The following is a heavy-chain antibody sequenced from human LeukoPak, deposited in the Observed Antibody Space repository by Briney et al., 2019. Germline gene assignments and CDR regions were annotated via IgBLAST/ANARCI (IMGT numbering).Heavy chain of an antibody. D-gene: IGHD3-10*01. V-gene: IGHV4-61*02. CDR1: GGSISSGSYY. J-gene: IGHJ5*02. CDR3: ARDGVVGWFGELRNWFDP. Sequence: SETLSLTCTASGGSISSGSYYWSWIRQPAGKGLEWIGRIYTSGSTNYNPSLKSRVTISVDTSKNQFSLKLSSVTAADTAVYYCARDGVVGWFGELRNWFDPWGQGTLVTVSS. CDR2: IYTSGST.